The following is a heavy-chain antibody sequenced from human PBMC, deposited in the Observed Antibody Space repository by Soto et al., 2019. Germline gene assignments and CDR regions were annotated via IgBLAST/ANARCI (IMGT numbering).Heavy chain of an antibody. J-gene: IGHJ4*02. V-gene: IGHV4-30-4*01. CDR3: ARAPGGDFWSGYYLGTYYSEC. CDR1: GGSISRGDYY. CDR2: IYYSVST. D-gene: IGHD3-3*01. Sequence: SETRSLTCTVSGGSISRGDYYWSWILHPPGKGLEWIGYIYYSVSTYYNPSLKSRVTIAVDTSKNQFSLKLSSVTAADTAVYYCARAPGGDFWSGYYLGTYYSECWGKGNMVAVSS.